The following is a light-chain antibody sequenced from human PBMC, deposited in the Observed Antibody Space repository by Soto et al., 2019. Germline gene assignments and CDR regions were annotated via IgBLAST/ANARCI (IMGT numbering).Light chain of an antibody. CDR2: GAS. CDR1: QSIRSN. Sequence: EIVMTQSPATLSVSPGERATLSCRASQSIRSNLAWYQQKPGQAPRLLIYGASTRATGVPARFSGSGSGTEFTLTIGSLQSEDFGVYYCQQYNNWPSLTFGGGTKVETK. V-gene: IGKV3-15*01. J-gene: IGKJ4*01. CDR3: QQYNNWPSLT.